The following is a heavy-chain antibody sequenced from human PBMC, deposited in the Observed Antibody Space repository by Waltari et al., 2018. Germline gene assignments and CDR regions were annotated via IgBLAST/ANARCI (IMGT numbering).Heavy chain of an antibody. V-gene: IGHV3-74*01. CDR2: INNDGTST. Sequence: EVQLVESGGGFVQPGGSLRLSCVASGFPFSSHCMHWVRQAPGKGLVWVSRINNDGTSTSCADSVKGRFTISRDNAKNTLYLQMNSLRAEDTAVYYCTRAGYYRFDYWGQGTLATVSS. D-gene: IGHD3-9*01. CDR1: GFPFSSHC. CDR3: TRAGYYRFDY. J-gene: IGHJ4*02.